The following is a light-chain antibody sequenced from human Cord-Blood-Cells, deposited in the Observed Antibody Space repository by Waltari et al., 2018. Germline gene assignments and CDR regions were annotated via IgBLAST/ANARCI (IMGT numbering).Light chain of an antibody. CDR2: EHM. CDR3: GTWDSSLSYVV. Sequence: QSVLPQPPSVSAAPGQKVTISCSGSSSNIGNNYVSWYQQLPGTAPKLLIYEHMKRPSGIPDRFSGSKSGTSATLGITGLQTGDEADYYCGTWDSSLSYVVFGGGTKLTVL. V-gene: IGLV1-51*02. J-gene: IGLJ2*01. CDR1: SSNIGNNY.